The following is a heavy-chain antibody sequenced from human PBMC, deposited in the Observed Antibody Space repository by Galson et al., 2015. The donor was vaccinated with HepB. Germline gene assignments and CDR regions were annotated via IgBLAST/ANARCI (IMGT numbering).Heavy chain of an antibody. CDR2: MDPNSGNT. CDR3: ARGPRSLWDCSSTSCYPGYYYYYYMDV. D-gene: IGHD2-2*01. Sequence: SVKVSCKASGYTFTSYDINWVRQATGQGLEWMGWMDPNSGNTGYAQKFQGRVTMTRNTSISTAYMELSSLRSEDTAVYYCARGPRSLWDCSSTSCYPGYYYYYYMDVWGKGTTVTVSS. J-gene: IGHJ6*03. V-gene: IGHV1-8*01. CDR1: GYTFTSYD.